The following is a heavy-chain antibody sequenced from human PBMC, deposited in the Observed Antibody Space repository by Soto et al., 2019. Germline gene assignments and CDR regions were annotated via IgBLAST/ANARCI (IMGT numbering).Heavy chain of an antibody. CDR2: INPNSGGT. V-gene: IGHV1-2*02. D-gene: IGHD3-10*01. Sequence: ASVKVSCKASGYTFTGYYMHWVRQAPGQGLEWMGWINPNSGGTNYAQKFQGRVTMTRDTSISTAYMELSRLGSDDTAVYYCARDGGFDTAYYYYYGMDVWGQGTTVTVSS. CDR1: GYTFTGYY. CDR3: ARDGGFDTAYYYYYGMDV. J-gene: IGHJ6*02.